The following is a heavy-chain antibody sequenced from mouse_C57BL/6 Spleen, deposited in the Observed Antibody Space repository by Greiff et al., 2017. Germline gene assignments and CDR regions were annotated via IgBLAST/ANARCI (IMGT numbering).Heavy chain of an antibody. J-gene: IGHJ2*01. CDR2: INPNNGGT. D-gene: IGHD5-1*01. CDR3: ARSRSNYFDY. V-gene: IGHV1-18*01. CDR1: GYTFTDYN. Sequence: VQLKQSGPELVKPGASVKIPCKASGYTFTDYNLDWVKQSHGKSLEWIGDINPNNGGTIYNQKFKGQATLTVDKSSSTAYMELRSLTSEDTAVYYCARSRSNYFDYWGQGTTLTVSS.